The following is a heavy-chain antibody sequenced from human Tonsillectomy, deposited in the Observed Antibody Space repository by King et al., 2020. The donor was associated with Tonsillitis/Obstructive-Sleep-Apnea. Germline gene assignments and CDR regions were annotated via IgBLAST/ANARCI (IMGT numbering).Heavy chain of an antibody. V-gene: IGHV4-59*01. D-gene: IGHD1-26*01. CDR3: ARDGAGGYYDWFDP. CDR1: GGSISSYY. CDR2: IYYSGST. Sequence: VQLQESGQGLVKPSETLSLPCTVPGGSISSYYCSWIRQPPGKGLEWIGYIYYSGSTNYNPSHKSRVTISVDTSKNQFSLKLSSVTAADTAVYYCARDGAGGYYDWFDPWGQRTLVTVSS. J-gene: IGHJ5*02.